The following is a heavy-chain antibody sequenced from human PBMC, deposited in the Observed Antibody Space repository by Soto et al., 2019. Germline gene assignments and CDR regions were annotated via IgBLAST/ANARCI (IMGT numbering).Heavy chain of an antibody. CDR2: IRSKAYGGTT. D-gene: IGHD6-19*01. Sequence: GGSLRLSCTASGFTFGDYAMSWFRQAPGKGLEWVGFIRSKAYGGTTEYAASVKGRFTISRDDSKSIAYLQMNSLKTQDTAVYYCTSAFSSGWYTYYFDYWGQGTLVTVSS. V-gene: IGHV3-49*03. CDR3: TSAFSSGWYTYYFDY. J-gene: IGHJ4*02. CDR1: GFTFGDYA.